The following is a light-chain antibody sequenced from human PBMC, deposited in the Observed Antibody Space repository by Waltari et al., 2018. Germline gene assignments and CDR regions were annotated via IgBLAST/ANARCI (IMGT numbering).Light chain of an antibody. CDR2: DTS. CDR3: QHRTTWPASLT. Sequence: IVLTQFPATLALSPGDRATLSCRASQSISKSLAWYQQIPGQAPRLLIYDTSKGATVSPARFRGSGSGTDFTLTISSLEAEDFAVYYCQHRTTWPASLTFGGGTRVEVK. CDR1: QSISKS. V-gene: IGKV3-11*01. J-gene: IGKJ4*01.